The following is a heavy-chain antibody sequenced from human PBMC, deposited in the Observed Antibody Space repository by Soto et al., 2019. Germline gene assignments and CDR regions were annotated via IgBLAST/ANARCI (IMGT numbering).Heavy chain of an antibody. V-gene: IGHV3-7*01. J-gene: IGHJ6*03. CDR2: IKQDGSEK. Sequence: GGSLRLSCAASGFTFSSYWMSWVRQAPGKGLEWVANIKQDGSEKYYVDSVKGRFTISRDNAKNSLYRQMNGLRAEDTAVYYCARSASYDGSGSYRLFAGYYYYMDVWGKGTTVTVSS. CDR3: ARSASYDGSGSYRLFAGYYYYMDV. CDR1: GFTFSSYW. D-gene: IGHD3-10*01.